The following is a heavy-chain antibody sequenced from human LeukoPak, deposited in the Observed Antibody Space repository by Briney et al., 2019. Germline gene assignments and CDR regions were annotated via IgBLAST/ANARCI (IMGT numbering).Heavy chain of an antibody. D-gene: IGHD5-18*01. V-gene: IGHV4-38-2*02. J-gene: IGHJ4*02. CDR2: IFHSGST. Sequence: SETLSLTCTVSGYSISSGYYWGWTRRPPGKGLEWIGSIFHSGSTYYNPSLKSRVTISVDTSKNQFSLKLSSVTAADTAVYYCARAGYGYLGFDYWGQGTLVTVSS. CDR3: ARAGYGYLGFDY. CDR1: GYSISSGYY.